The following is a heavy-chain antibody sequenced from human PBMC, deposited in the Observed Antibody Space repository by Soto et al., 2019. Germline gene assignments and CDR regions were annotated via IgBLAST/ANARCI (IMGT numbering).Heavy chain of an antibody. D-gene: IGHD2-2*01. CDR3: ATSPTVGC. CDR1: GFTVGNNY. CDR2: IYSGGDS. V-gene: IGHV3-66*01. J-gene: IGHJ4*02. Sequence: EVQLVESGGGLVQPGGSLRLSCAVSGFTVGNNYMRWVRQAPGKGLEWVSLIYSGGDSFYADSVKDRFTIARDSSRNTLYLQMNSLRFEDTAVYDWATSPTVGCWGQGILVTVSS.